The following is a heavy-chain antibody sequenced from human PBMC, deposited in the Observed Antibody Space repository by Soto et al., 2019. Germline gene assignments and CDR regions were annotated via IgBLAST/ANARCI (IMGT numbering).Heavy chain of an antibody. V-gene: IGHV1-69*12. J-gene: IGHJ6*02. CDR2: IIPKFSAP. Sequence: VLLEQSGAEVKKPGSSVKVSCKTSGGTFSNFAISWVRLAPGQGREWMGVIIPKFSAPTYAQKFQGRVMITADESTSTAFMELSSLRSEDTAVYFCGRDRVMRGNSYSYGMDVWGQGTTVIVSS. D-gene: IGHD2-21*01. CDR1: GGTFSNFA. CDR3: GRDRVMRGNSYSYGMDV.